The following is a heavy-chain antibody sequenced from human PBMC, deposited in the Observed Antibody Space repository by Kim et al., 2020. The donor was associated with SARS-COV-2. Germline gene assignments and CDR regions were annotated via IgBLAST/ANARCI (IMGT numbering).Heavy chain of an antibody. D-gene: IGHD3-22*01. CDR1: GFTFGSHS. J-gene: IGHJ4*02. CDR3: ARGFTMIWSDY. Sequence: GGSLRLSCAASGFTFGSHSMHWVRQAPGKGPEWVAVISYDGNNRYYADSVKGRFIISRDNSNNTLYLQMNSLRADDTAVYYCARGFTMIWSDYWGQGTMVTVSS. CDR2: ISYDGNNR. V-gene: IGHV3-30*04.